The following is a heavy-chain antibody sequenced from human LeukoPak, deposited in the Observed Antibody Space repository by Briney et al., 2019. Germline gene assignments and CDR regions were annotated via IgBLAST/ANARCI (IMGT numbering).Heavy chain of an antibody. CDR3: ARPRKAVGATFDY. Sequence: GESLQISCKGSGYSFTSYWIGWVRQMPGKGLGSMGIIYPGDSDTRYSPSFQGQVTISADKSISTAYLQWSSLKASDTAMYYCARPRKAVGATFDYWGQGTLVTVSS. D-gene: IGHD1-26*01. CDR1: GYSFTSYW. V-gene: IGHV5-51*01. J-gene: IGHJ4*02. CDR2: IYPGDSDT.